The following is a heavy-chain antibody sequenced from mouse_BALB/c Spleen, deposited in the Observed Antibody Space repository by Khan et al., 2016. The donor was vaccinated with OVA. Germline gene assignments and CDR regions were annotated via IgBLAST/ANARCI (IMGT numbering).Heavy chain of an antibody. CDR3: VRDGAYHRNDGWFAY. J-gene: IGHJ3*01. Sequence: QVQLQQSGAELARPGASVKMSCKASGYTFTSYTIHWIKLGPGQGLEWIGYINPSNGYTNYNQKFKDKATLTADKSSTTAYMELSSLTSDDSALYNCVRDGAYHRNDGWFAYWGQGTLVTVSA. D-gene: IGHD2-14*01. CDR2: INPSNGYT. CDR1: GYTFTSYT. V-gene: IGHV1-4*01.